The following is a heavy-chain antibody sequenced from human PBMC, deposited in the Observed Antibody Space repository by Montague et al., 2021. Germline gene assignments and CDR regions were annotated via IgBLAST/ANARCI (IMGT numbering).Heavy chain of an antibody. V-gene: IGHV4-59*01. CDR3: AREWSAFDF. J-gene: IGHJ3*01. CDR2: INSSGNT. Sequence: SETLSLTCTVSGDSMNTYKWNWIRQPPGKGLEWIGYINSSGNTNYNPSLKSRVTISVDTSRNQFSLEVRSVTAADTAKYYCAREWSAFDFWGQGIMVTVSS. CDR1: GDSMNTYK. D-gene: IGHD1-26*01.